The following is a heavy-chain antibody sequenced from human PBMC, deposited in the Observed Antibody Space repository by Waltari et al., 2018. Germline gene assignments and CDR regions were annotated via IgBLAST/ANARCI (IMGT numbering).Heavy chain of an antibody. CDR3: AREETTSAFDI. V-gene: IGHV4-61*01. CDR1: GDSITSGYY. CDR2: IYYSGST. D-gene: IGHD4-17*01. J-gene: IGHJ3*02. Sequence: QVQLQESGPGLVKPSETLSLTCAVSGDSITSGYYWGWIRQPPGKGLEWIGYIYYSGSTNYSPSLKSRVTISVDTSKNQFSLKLSSVTAADTAVYYCAREETTSAFDIWGQGTMVTVSS.